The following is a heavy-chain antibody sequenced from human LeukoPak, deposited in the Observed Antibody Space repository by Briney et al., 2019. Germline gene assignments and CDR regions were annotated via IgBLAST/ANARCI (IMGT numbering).Heavy chain of an antibody. D-gene: IGHD3-16*01. CDR2: VSVGTGTI. V-gene: IGHV3-48*04. CDR1: GLTFGGHN. J-gene: IGHJ4*02. Sequence: GGSLRLSCAASGLTFGGHNMDSVRQAPGEGLEWSSFVSVGTGTIYSADTVKGRFRISRDNAKSSLDLEMNSLRAEDTAVYYCARAMSTFGGVRNYFDSWGQGTLVTVSS. CDR3: ARAMSTFGGVRNYFDS.